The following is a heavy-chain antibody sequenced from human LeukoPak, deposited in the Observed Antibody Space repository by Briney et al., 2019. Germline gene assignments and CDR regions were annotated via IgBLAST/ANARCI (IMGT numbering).Heavy chain of an antibody. CDR2: IHHSGRS. J-gene: IGHJ4*02. Sequence: SETLSLTCTVSADSLSSGGHYWAWIRQFPEKGLESIGFIHHSGRSRHNPSLKDRVAISVDTSRKQFALKLSSVTAADTAMYYCARGGNRFGGFYFDYWGQRIQVIVSS. CDR1: ADSLSSGGHY. V-gene: IGHV4-31*03. D-gene: IGHD3-10*01. CDR3: ARGGNRFGGFYFDY.